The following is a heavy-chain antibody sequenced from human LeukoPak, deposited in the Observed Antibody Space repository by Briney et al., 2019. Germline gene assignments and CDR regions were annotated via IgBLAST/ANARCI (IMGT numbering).Heavy chain of an antibody. Sequence: GGSLRLSCAASGFTFSSYWMHWVRQAPGKGLVWVSRISTDGSTTTYADSVKGRFTISRDNSKNTLYLQMNSLRTEDTAVYYCGDYGEHWGQGILDTVSS. CDR2: ISTDGSTT. CDR3: GDYGEH. CDR1: GFTFSSYW. V-gene: IGHV3-74*01. J-gene: IGHJ1*01. D-gene: IGHD4-17*01.